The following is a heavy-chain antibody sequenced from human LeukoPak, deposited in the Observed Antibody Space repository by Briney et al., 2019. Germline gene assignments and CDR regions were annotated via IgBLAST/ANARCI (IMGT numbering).Heavy chain of an antibody. J-gene: IGHJ3*02. D-gene: IGHD5-18*01. V-gene: IGHV1-69*01. CDR2: IIPIFGTA. CDR1: GGTFSSYA. CDR3: ASVSGYSYGFLVGAFDI. Sequence: SVTVSCKASGGTFSSYAISWVRQAPGQGLEWMGGIIPIFGTANYAQKFQGRVTITADESTSTAYMELSSLRSEDTAVYYCASVSGYSYGFLVGAFDIWGQGTMVTVSS.